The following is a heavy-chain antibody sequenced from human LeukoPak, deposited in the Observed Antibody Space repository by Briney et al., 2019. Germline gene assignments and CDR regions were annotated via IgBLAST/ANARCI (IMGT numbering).Heavy chain of an antibody. V-gene: IGHV3-23*01. CDR3: AKVRGKWELLAYFDY. J-gene: IGHJ4*02. CDR2: ISGSGGST. D-gene: IGHD1-26*01. CDR1: GFTFSSYA. Sequence: GSLRLSCAASGFTFSSYAMSWVRQAPGKGLEWVSAISGSGGSTYYADSVKGRFTISRDNSKNTLYLQMNSLRAEDTAVYYCAKVRGKWELLAYFDYWGQGTLVTVSS.